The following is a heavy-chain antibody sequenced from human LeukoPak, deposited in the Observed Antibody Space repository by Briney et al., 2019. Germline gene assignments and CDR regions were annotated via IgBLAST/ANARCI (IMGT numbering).Heavy chain of an antibody. CDR1: GFTFSSYS. Sequence: GGSLRLSCAASGFTFSSYSMNWVRQAPGQGLEWVSSISSSTNYIYYADPVKGRFTISRDNANNSLYLQMNSLRAEDTAVYYCARDYTRTTGWFDPWGQGTLVTVSS. V-gene: IGHV3-21*01. J-gene: IGHJ5*02. D-gene: IGHD1-1*01. CDR3: ARDYTRTTGWFDP. CDR2: ISSSTNYI.